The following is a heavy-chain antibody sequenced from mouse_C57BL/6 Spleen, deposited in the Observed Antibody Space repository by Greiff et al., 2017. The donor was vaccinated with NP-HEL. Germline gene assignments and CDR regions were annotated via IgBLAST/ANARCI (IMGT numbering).Heavy chain of an antibody. CDR3: ARGYYGSSPDY. CDR1: GYAFSSYW. V-gene: IGHV1-80*01. Sequence: LVESGAELVKPGASVKISCKASGYAFSSYWMNWVKQRPGKGLEWIGQIYPGDGDTNYNGKFKGKATLTADKSSSTAYMQLSSLTSEDSAVYFCARGYYGSSPDYWGQGTTLTVSS. J-gene: IGHJ2*01. CDR2: IYPGDGDT. D-gene: IGHD1-1*01.